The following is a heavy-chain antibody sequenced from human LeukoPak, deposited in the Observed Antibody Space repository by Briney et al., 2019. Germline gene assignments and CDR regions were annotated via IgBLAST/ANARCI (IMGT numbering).Heavy chain of an antibody. D-gene: IGHD3-9*01. J-gene: IGHJ4*02. CDR1: GGSFSGYY. CDR2: INHSGST. V-gene: IGHV4-34*01. CDR3: ARGSTVLRYFDWSPKYYFDY. Sequence: PSETLSLTCAVYGGSFSGYYWSWIRQPPGKGLEWIGEINHSGSTNYNPSLKSRVTISVDTSKNQFSLELSSVTAADTAVYYCARGSTVLRYFDWSPKYYFDYWGQGTLVTVSS.